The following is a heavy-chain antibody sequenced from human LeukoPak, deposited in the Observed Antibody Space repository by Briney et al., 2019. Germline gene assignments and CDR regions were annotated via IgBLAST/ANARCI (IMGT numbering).Heavy chain of an antibody. CDR3: ARVPIFGVVTAYYFDY. V-gene: IGHV1-18*01. J-gene: IGHJ4*02. CDR1: GYTFTSYG. CDR2: ISAYNGNT. D-gene: IGHD3-3*01. Sequence: GASVKVSCEASGYTFTSYGISWVRQAPGQGLEWMGWISAYNGNTNYAQKLQGRVTMTTDTSTSTAYMELRSLRSDDTAVYYCARVPIFGVVTAYYFDYWGQGTLVTVSS.